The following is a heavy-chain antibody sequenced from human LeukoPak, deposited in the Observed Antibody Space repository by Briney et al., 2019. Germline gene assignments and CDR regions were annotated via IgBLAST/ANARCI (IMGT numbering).Heavy chain of an antibody. J-gene: IGHJ4*02. V-gene: IGHV4-38-2*02. Sequence: SETLSLTCTVSGYSISSGYYWGWIRQPPGKGLEWIGSIYHSGSTYYNPSLKSRVTISVDTSKNQFSLKLSSVTAADTAVYYCARDRPTYYYDSSGATYDYWGQGTLVTVSS. CDR2: IYHSGST. CDR1: GYSISSGYY. CDR3: ARDRPTYYYDSSGATYDY. D-gene: IGHD3-22*01.